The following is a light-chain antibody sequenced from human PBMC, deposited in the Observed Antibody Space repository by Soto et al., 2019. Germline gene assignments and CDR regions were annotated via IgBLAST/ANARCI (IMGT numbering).Light chain of an antibody. J-gene: IGKJ1*01. Sequence: IQLTQSPSSLSASVGDRVTISCRASPAIASFLAWYQQKPGTAPKLLIYDAATLQSGVPSRFSGSRSGTEYTLTIGSLQPEDFATYYCLQLYNCSWTFGQGAKVDIK. CDR1: PAIASF. V-gene: IGKV1-9*01. CDR3: LQLYNCSWT. CDR2: DAA.